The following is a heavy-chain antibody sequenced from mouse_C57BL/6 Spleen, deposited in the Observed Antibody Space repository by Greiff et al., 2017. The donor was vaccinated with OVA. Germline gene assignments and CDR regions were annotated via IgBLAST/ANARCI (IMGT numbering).Heavy chain of an antibody. CDR1: GFSLTSYG. Sequence: VQLQQSGPGLVQPSQSLSITCTVSGFSLTSYGVHWVRQSPGKGLEWLGVIWSGGSTDYYAAFISRLSISKDNSKSQVFFKMNSLQADDTAIYYCARSYGSILDYWGKGTTLTVSS. V-gene: IGHV2-2*01. J-gene: IGHJ2*01. D-gene: IGHD1-1*01. CDR3: ARSYGSILDY. CDR2: IWSGGST.